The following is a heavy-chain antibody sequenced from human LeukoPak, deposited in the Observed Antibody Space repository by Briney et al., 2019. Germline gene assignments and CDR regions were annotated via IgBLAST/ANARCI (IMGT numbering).Heavy chain of an antibody. D-gene: IGHD3-3*01. Sequence: GGSLRLSCAASGFTFSTFAMTWVRQAPGKGLEWVSGISDSGAHTFYADSVKGRFTISRDNSKNTLYLRMNSLRAEDTALYYCAKVFSTFGVVIIPFDTWGQGTRVTVSS. V-gene: IGHV3-23*01. CDR2: ISDSGAHT. CDR1: GFTFSTFA. J-gene: IGHJ4*02. CDR3: AKVFSTFGVVIIPFDT.